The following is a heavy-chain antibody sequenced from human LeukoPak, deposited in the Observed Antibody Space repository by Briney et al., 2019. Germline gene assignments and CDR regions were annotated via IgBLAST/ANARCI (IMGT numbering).Heavy chain of an antibody. Sequence: SETLSLTCSVSGGSISSSSYYWGWIRQPPGKGLEWIGSIYYSGSTYYNPSLKSRVTISVDTSKNQFSLKLSSVTAADTVVYYCARQGYYDFWSGQHDYWGQGTLVTVSS. CDR1: GGSISSSSYY. J-gene: IGHJ4*02. CDR2: IYYSGST. V-gene: IGHV4-39*01. D-gene: IGHD3-3*01. CDR3: ARQGYYDFWSGQHDY.